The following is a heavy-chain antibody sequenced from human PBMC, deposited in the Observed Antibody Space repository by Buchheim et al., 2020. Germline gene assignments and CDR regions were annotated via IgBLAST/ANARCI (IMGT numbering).Heavy chain of an antibody. J-gene: IGHJ4*02. CDR2: ISYDGSNK. V-gene: IGHV3-30*18. CDR1: GFTFSSYG. D-gene: IGHD6-19*01. CDR3: AKSAVASIDY. Sequence: QVQLVESGGGVVQPGRSLRLSCAASGFTFSSYGMHWVRQAPGKGLEWVAVISYDGSNKYYADSVKGRFTISRDNSKNTLYLQMNSLRAEDTAVYYCAKSAVASIDYWGQGTL.